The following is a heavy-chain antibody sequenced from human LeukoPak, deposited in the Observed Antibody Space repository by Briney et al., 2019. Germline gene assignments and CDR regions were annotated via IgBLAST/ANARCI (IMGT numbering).Heavy chain of an antibody. V-gene: IGHV1-2*02. CDR1: GYTFTDYF. CDR3: ARDLRTARLLGY. CDR2: INPNNGGT. J-gene: IGHJ4*02. Sequence: GASVKVSCKSSGYTFTDYFIHWVRQAPGQGLEWMGWINPNNGGTNFAQKFQGRVTMTRDTSISTAYMELSRLRSDDTAVYYCARDLRTARLLGYWGQGTLVTVSS. D-gene: IGHD6-6*01.